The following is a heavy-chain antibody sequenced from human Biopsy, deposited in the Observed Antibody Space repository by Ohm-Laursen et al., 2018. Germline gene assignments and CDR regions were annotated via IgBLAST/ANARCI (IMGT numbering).Heavy chain of an antibody. D-gene: IGHD3-22*01. J-gene: IGHJ5*02. CDR1: GYTFTGYH. CDR3: TRGGYYYDSLAYYYWFDP. CDR2: INAKTGDT. V-gene: IGHV1-2*02. Sequence: GSSVTVSCQASGYTFTGYHVHWVRQAPGHGLEWMGWINAKTGDTNYAQKFQGRVTMTRDTSISTAYVDLSSLRSDDTAVYYCTRGGYYYDSLAYYYWFDPWGQGTLVTVSS.